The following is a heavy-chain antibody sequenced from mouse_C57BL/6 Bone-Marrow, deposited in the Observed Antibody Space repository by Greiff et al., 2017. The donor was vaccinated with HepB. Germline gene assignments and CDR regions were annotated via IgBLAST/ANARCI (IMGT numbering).Heavy chain of an antibody. CDR1: GYAFSSSW. J-gene: IGHJ2*01. CDR3: ASPSYYGSSLYYFDY. Sequence: VMLVESGPELVKPGASVKISCKASGYAFSSSWMNWVKQRPGKGLEWIGRIYPGDGDTNDNGKFKGKATLTADKSSSTAYMQLSSLTSEDSAVYFCASPSYYGSSLYYFDYWGQGTTLTVAS. D-gene: IGHD1-1*01. CDR2: IYPGDGDT. V-gene: IGHV1-82*01.